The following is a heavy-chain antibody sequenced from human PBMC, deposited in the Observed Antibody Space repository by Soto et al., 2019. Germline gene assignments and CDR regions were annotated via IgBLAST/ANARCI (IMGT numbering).Heavy chain of an antibody. V-gene: IGHV1-18*01. Sequence: ASVKVSCKASGYTFSNFAMHWVRQAPGQRLEWMGWISAYNGNTNYAQKLQGRVTMTTDTSTSTAYMELRSLRSDDTTVYYCARGVGWEPLDYWGQGTLVTVPQ. CDR2: ISAYNGNT. CDR3: ARGVGWEPLDY. CDR1: GYTFSNFA. D-gene: IGHD1-26*01. J-gene: IGHJ4*02.